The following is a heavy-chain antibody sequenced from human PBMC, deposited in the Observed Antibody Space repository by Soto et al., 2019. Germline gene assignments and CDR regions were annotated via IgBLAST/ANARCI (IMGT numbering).Heavy chain of an antibody. Sequence: EVQLLDSGGGLVQPGGSLRLSCAASGFTFSNYAMSWVRQAPGQGLEWVSGVGGGGDSTYYADSVKGRFTISRDNSKDTLYLQMNSLSAEDTAVYYCAQSPLGYCSGGSCYPPHYFDYWGQGTLVTVSS. CDR1: GFTFSNYA. V-gene: IGHV3-23*01. CDR3: AQSPLGYCSGGSCYPPHYFDY. J-gene: IGHJ4*02. CDR2: VGGGGDST. D-gene: IGHD2-15*01.